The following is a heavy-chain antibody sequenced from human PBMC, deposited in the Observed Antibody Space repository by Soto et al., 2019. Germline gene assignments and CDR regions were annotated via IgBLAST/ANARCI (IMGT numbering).Heavy chain of an antibody. CDR1: GCTFTSYD. CDR2: MNPNSGNS. J-gene: IGHJ3*02. Sequence: GASVKVSCKASGCTFTSYDINWVRQATGQGLEWMGWMNPNSGNSGYAQNFQGRVTMTRSTSMSTAYMELSSLRSEDTAVYYCAVSLRAGAFDIWGQGTMVTVS. D-gene: IGHD4-17*01. V-gene: IGHV1-8*01. CDR3: AVSLRAGAFDI.